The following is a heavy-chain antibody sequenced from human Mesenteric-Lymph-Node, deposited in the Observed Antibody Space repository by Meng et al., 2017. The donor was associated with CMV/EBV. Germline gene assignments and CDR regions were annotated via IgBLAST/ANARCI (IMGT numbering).Heavy chain of an antibody. Sequence: LYCAASGFNFTNAGMNWVRQAPGKGLEGVGRIQSKIEGGTTDYAAPVKGRFTISRDDSKNTLYLQMNSLKREGTAVYYCTTDYLFDPWGQGTLVTVSS. D-gene: IGHD2/OR15-2a*01. J-gene: IGHJ5*02. V-gene: IGHV3-15*01. CDR3: TTDYLFDP. CDR1: GFNFTNAG. CDR2: IQSKIEGGTT.